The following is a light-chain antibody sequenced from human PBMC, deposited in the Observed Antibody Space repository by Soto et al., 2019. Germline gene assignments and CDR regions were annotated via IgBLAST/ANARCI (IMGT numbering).Light chain of an antibody. Sequence: QLVLTQPASVSGSPGQSITISCTGTSSDVGGYNYVSWYQQRPGKAPKLMIYDVSNRPSGVSNRFSGSKSGNTASLTISGLQAEDEADYYCSSYTSSSTLVVFGGGTKVTVL. CDR3: SSYTSSSTLVV. CDR2: DVS. CDR1: SSDVGGYNY. J-gene: IGLJ2*01. V-gene: IGLV2-14*01.